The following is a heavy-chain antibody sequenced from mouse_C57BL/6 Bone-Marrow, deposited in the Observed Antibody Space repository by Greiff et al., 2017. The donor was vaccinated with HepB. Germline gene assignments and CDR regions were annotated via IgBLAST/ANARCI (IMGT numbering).Heavy chain of an antibody. Sequence: QVQLQQSGPELVKPGASVKISCKASGYAFSSSWMNWVKQRPGKGLEWIGRIYPGDGDTNYNGKFKGKATLTADKSSSTAYMQLSSLTSEDSEVYFFARSHYYYDYYDYWGQGTTLTVSS. V-gene: IGHV1-82*01. CDR3: ARSHYYYDYYDY. D-gene: IGHD2-4*01. CDR2: IYPGDGDT. CDR1: GYAFSSSW. J-gene: IGHJ2*01.